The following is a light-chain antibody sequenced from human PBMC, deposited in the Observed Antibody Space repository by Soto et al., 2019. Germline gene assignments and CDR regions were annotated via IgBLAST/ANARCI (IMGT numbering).Light chain of an antibody. Sequence: EIVMTQSPATLSVSPGERATLSCRASQSVRSNLAWYQQKPGQAPRLFIYGASTTATGIPGRFSGGGSGTEFTLTISSLQSEDFAVYYCQQYNDWPSTFGPGTKVDIK. CDR3: QQYNDWPST. V-gene: IGKV3-15*01. CDR2: GAS. J-gene: IGKJ3*01. CDR1: QSVRSN.